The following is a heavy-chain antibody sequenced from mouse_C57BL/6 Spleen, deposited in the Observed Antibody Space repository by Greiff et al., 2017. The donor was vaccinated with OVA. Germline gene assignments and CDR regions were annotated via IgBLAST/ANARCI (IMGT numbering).Heavy chain of an antibody. CDR1: GYTFTSYW. V-gene: IGHV1-52*01. CDR2: IVPSDSET. CDR3: ARSYYSTLYYAMDY. J-gene: IGHJ4*01. Sequence: VKLQQPGAELVRPGSSVKLSCKASGYTFTSYWMQWVKQRPIHGLEWIGNIVPSDSETHYNQKFKDKATLTVDKSSSTAYMQLSSLTSEDSAVFNYARSYYSTLYYAMDYWGQGTSVTVS. D-gene: IGHD2-5*01.